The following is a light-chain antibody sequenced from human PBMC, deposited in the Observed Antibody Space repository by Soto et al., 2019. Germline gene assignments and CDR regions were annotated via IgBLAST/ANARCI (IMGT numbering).Light chain of an antibody. V-gene: IGLV2-8*01. CDR3: SAYAGSNNLI. CDR2: EVN. Sequence: QSVAISCTGTSSAVGGYNFVSWYQQHPGKAPKLMIYEVNKRPSGVPERFSASKSGTTASLTVSGLQAEDEADYYCSAYAGSNNLIFGGGTKLTVL. CDR1: SSAVGGYNF. J-gene: IGLJ2*01.